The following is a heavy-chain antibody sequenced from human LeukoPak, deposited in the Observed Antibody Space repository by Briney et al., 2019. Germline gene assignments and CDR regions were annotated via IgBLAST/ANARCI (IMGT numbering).Heavy chain of an antibody. J-gene: IGHJ3*02. CDR2: FDPEDGET. CDR3: ATVIVGTMYDAFDI. V-gene: IGHV1-24*01. Sequence: ASVKVSCKVSGYTLTELSMHWVRQAPGKGLEWMGGFDPEDGETIYAQKFQGRVTMTEDTSADTAYMELSSLRSEDTAVYYCATVIVGTMYDAFDIWGQGTMVTVSS. CDR1: GYTLTELS. D-gene: IGHD2-21*01.